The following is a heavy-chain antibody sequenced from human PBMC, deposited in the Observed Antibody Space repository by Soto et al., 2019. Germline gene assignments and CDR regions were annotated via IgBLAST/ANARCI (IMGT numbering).Heavy chain of an antibody. CDR1: GFTVSSYP. CDR3: VKRLRNGSKPFHY. CDR2: ISYSGGRT. V-gene: IGHV3-23*01. Sequence: GSLRLACAASGFTVSSYPMSCVRQAPGERPEWVSSISYSGGRTYYTDSVKGRFTISRDNSKNTLYLQMNTLRVEDTAVYHCVKRLRNGSKPFHYWGQGALVTVSS. D-gene: IGHD2-8*01. J-gene: IGHJ4*02.